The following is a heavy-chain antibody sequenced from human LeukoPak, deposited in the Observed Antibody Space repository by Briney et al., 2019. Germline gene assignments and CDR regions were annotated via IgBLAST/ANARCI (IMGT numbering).Heavy chain of an antibody. Sequence: GGSLRLSCAASGFTFSSYGMHWVRQAPGKGLEWVAVIWYDGSNKYYADSVKGRFTISRDNSKNTLYLQMNSLRAEDTAVYYCARDALESRVRALLRYFDWLLPGNYWGQGTLVTVSS. D-gene: IGHD3-9*01. J-gene: IGHJ4*02. CDR3: ARDALESRVRALLRYFDWLLPGNY. CDR1: GFTFSSYG. V-gene: IGHV3-33*01. CDR2: IWYDGSNK.